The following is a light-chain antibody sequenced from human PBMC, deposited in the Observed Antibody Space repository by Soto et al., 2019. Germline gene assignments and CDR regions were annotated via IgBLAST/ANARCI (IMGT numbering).Light chain of an antibody. Sequence: QSVLTQPPSASGTPGQKVFISCSGSSSNIGGTNYAYWYQQLPGAAPKLLMHSNNLRPSGVPERISGSKFGTAASLAISGLRSEDEAVYYCASWDDRLGAVIFGGGTKVTFL. CDR3: ASWDDRLGAVI. V-gene: IGLV1-47*02. J-gene: IGLJ2*01. CDR1: SSNIGGTNY. CDR2: SNN.